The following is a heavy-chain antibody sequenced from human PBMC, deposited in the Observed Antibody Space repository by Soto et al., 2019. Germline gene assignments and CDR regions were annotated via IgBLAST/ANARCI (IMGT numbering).Heavy chain of an antibody. CDR1: GFTFAKYW. D-gene: IGHD3-10*01. J-gene: IGHJ1*01. Sequence: EEQLVESGGGLVQPGGSLRLSCVVSGFTFAKYWMHWVRQAPGKGLVWVARIETDGTTQTYADSVEGRFTISRDNAKNTLYLHMISLRAEDTAVYYCGRQAALWEKVDFRGHGTPVTVSP. CDR3: GRQAALWEKVDF. CDR2: IETDGTTQ. V-gene: IGHV3-74*02.